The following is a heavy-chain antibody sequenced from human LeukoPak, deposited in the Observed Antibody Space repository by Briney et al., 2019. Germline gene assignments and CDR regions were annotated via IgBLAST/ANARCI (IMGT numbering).Heavy chain of an antibody. Sequence: QPGGSLRLSCAASGFTFSSYAVSWFRQAPGKGLEWVSTVGRSGADTYYADSVRGRFTISKDSSKNTPQMNSLSAEDTAIYYCVKHSGGVYGNSDYWGQGILVTVSS. CDR2: VGRSGADT. CDR1: GFTFSSYA. V-gene: IGHV3-23*01. CDR3: VKHSGGVYGNSDY. J-gene: IGHJ4*02. D-gene: IGHD1-1*01.